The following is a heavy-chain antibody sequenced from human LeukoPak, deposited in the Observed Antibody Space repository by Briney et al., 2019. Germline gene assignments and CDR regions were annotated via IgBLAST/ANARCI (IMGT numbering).Heavy chain of an antibody. CDR1: GYTFTSYG. CDR3: ARDFSGYDRNPNYYYYYGMDV. Sequence: GASVKLSCKASGYTFTSYGISWVRQAPGQGLEWMGWISAYNGNTNYAEKLQGRVTMTTDTSTSTVYMQLRSLRSDDTAVYYCARDFSGYDRNPNYYYYYGMDVWGQGATVTVSS. CDR2: ISAYNGNT. D-gene: IGHD5-12*01. V-gene: IGHV1-18*01. J-gene: IGHJ6*02.